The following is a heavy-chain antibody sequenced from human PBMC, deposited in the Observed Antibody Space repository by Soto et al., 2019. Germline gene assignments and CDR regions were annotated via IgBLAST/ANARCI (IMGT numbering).Heavy chain of an antibody. CDR3: VRDFLNGFYSGSYRSMDV. CDR1: GGSVSSGSYY. Sequence: SETLSLTCTVSGGSVSSGSYYWSWIRQPPGKGLEWIGYIYYSGSTNYNPSLKSRVTISVDTSKNQFSLKLSSVTAADTAVYYCVRDFLNGFYSGSYRSMDVWGQGTTVTVSS. D-gene: IGHD1-26*01. CDR2: IYYSGST. J-gene: IGHJ6*02. V-gene: IGHV4-61*01.